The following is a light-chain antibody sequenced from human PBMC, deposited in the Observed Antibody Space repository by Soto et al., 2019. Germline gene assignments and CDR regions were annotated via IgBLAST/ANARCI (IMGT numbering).Light chain of an antibody. J-gene: IGLJ1*01. CDR3: QSYDSSLGGSV. CDR2: GNN. V-gene: IGLV1-40*01. Sequence: QSALTQPPSVSGAPGQRVTISCSGSSSNFGAGYAVQWYQQRPGTAPKLLIYGNNNRPPGVPDRFSGSKSGTSASLAITGLQAEDEADYYCQSYDSSLGGSVFGTGTKGTVL. CDR1: SSNFGAGYA.